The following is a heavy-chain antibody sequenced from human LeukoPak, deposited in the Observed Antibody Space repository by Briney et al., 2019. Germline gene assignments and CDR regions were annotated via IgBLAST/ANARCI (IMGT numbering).Heavy chain of an antibody. CDR2: ISYDGSNK. J-gene: IGHJ5*02. Sequence: GGSLRLSCAASGFTFSKYWMHWVRQAPGKGLEWVAVISYDGSNKYYADSVKGRFTISRDNSKNTLYLQMNSLRAEDTAVYYCAKPPLGRYLDWPNWFDPWGQGTPVTVSS. CDR3: AKPPLGRYLDWPNWFDP. D-gene: IGHD3-9*01. V-gene: IGHV3-30*18. CDR1: GFTFSKYW.